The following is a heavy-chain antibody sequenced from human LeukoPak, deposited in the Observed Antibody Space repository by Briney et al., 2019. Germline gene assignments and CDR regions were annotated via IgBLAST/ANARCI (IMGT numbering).Heavy chain of an antibody. D-gene: IGHD2-2*01. J-gene: IGHJ4*02. V-gene: IGHV1-18*01. CDR3: ARDTTFVVVPAASLDY. Sequence: ASVKVSCKASGYTFTSYGISWVRQAPGQGLEWMGWISAYNGNTNYAQKLQGRVTMTTDTSTSTAYMELRSLRSDDTAVYYCARDTTFVVVPAASLDYWGQGTLVTVSS. CDR2: ISAYNGNT. CDR1: GYTFTSYG.